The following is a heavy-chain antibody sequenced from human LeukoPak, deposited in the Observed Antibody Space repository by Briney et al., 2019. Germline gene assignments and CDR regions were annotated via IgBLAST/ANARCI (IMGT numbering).Heavy chain of an antibody. V-gene: IGHV1-18*01. CDR1: GYTFTSYD. CDR3: ARVERHSPDV. J-gene: IGHJ6*02. Sequence: ASVKVSCKASGYTFTSYDITWVRQAPGQGLEWMGWISAYNGNTNYAQKLQGRVTMTTDTSTNTAYMEVRSLRSDDTAVYYCARVERHSPDVWGQGTTVTVSS. CDR2: ISAYNGNT. D-gene: IGHD6-25*01.